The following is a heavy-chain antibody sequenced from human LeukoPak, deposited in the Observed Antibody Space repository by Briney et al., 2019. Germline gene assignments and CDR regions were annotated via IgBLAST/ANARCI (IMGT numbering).Heavy chain of an antibody. V-gene: IGHV1-18*01. J-gene: IGHJ4*02. Sequence: ASVKVSCKASGCTFTGYAISWVRQAPGQGLEWMGWVSAYNGATNYAQNFQDRVTMTTDTPTTTAYMELRSLRSDDTAVYYCARVDLYYDSSGYSQAANDYWGQGTLVTVSS. D-gene: IGHD3-22*01. CDR1: GCTFTGYA. CDR2: VSAYNGAT. CDR3: ARVDLYYDSSGYSQAANDY.